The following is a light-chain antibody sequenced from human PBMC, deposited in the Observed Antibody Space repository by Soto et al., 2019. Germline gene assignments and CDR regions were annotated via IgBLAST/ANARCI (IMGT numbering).Light chain of an antibody. CDR3: SSYTTSSTQV. Sequence: QSALTQPASVSGSPGQSITISCTGTSSDVGHYNYVSWYQHHPGKVPKLMIYEVSNRPSGVSNRFSGSKSGNTASLTISGLQAEDEAYYYCSSYTTSSTQVFGGGTKLTVL. CDR2: EVS. CDR1: SSDVGHYNY. V-gene: IGLV2-14*01. J-gene: IGLJ3*02.